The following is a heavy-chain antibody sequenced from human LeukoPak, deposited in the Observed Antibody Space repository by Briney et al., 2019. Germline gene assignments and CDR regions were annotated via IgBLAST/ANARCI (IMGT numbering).Heavy chain of an antibody. D-gene: IGHD3-22*01. Sequence: SAGTLRLSCAASGFTFSSYSINWVRQAPGKGLEWVSSISSRSNYIYYADSVKGRFTISRDNAQNSLYLQMNSLRAEDTAVYYCVRVRYDDSSGYYSDYWGQGTLVTVSS. CDR2: ISSRSNYI. CDR3: VRVRYDDSSGYYSDY. J-gene: IGHJ4*02. V-gene: IGHV3-21*01. CDR1: GFTFSSYS.